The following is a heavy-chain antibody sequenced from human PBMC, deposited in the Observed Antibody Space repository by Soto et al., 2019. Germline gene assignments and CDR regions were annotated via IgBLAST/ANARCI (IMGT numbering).Heavy chain of an antibody. CDR1: GYTFTSYY. D-gene: IGHD5-12*01. J-gene: IGHJ3*02. CDR3: AIGPKMAWDAFDI. CDR2: INPSGGST. Sequence: ASVKVSCKASGYTFTSYYMHWVRQAPGQGLEWMGIINPSGGSTSYTQKFQGRVTMTRDTSTSTVYMELSSLRSEDTAVYYCAIGPKMAWDAFDIWGQGTMVTVSS. V-gene: IGHV1-46*03.